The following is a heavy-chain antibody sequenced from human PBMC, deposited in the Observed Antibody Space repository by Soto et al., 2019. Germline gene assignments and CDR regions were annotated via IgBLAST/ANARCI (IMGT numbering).Heavy chain of an antibody. V-gene: IGHV3-23*01. CDR2: ISGSGGST. Sequence: PGGSLRLSCAASGFTFSSYAMSWVRQAPGKGLEWVSAISGSGGSTYYADSVKGRFTITRDNSKNTLYLQMNSLRAEDTAVYYCAKDFRALRVAARGGWAINYWGQGTLVTVSS. CDR3: AKDFRALRVAARGGWAINY. CDR1: GFTFSSYA. D-gene: IGHD6-19*01. J-gene: IGHJ4*02.